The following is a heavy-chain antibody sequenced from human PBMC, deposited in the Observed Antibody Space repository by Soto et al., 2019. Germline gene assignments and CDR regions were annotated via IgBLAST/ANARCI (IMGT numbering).Heavy chain of an antibody. J-gene: IGHJ5*02. CDR2: IYYSGST. CDR1: GCSISSYY. V-gene: IGHV4-59*01. D-gene: IGHD6-13*01. CDR3: ARDRAAAKNWFDP. Sequence: PSETLSLTCTVSGCSISSYYWSWIRQPPGKGLEWIGYIYYSGSTNYNPSLKSRVTISVDTSKNQFSLKLSSVTAADTAVYYGARDRAAAKNWFDPWGQGTLVNVSS.